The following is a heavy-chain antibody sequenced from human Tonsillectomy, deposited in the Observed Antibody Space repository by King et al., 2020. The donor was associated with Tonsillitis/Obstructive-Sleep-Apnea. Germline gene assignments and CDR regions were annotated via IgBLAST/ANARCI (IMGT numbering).Heavy chain of an antibody. D-gene: IGHD2-15*01. CDR1: GGSFSGYY. CDR2: INHSGST. CDR3: ARPDIHQNSLYYYMGV. V-gene: IGHV4-34*01. J-gene: IGHJ6*03. Sequence: VQLQQWGAGLLKPSETLSLTCAVYGGSFSGYYWSWIRQPPGKGLEWIGEINHSGSTNYNPSLKSRVTISVDTSKNQFSLKLNSVTAADTAVFYCARPDIHQNSLYYYMGVWGKGTTVTVSS.